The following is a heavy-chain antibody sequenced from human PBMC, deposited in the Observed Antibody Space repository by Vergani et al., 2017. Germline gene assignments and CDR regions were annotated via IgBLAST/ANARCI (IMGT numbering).Heavy chain of an antibody. Sequence: QMQLVQSGPEVKKPGTSVKVSCKASGFTFTSSAVQWVRQARGQRLEWIGWIVVGSGNTNYAQKFQERVTITRDMSTSTAYMELSSLGSEDTAVYYCAADIQRRYYYMDVRGKGTTVTVSS. CDR2: IVVGSGNT. D-gene: IGHD2-2*03. CDR3: AADIQRRYYYMDV. V-gene: IGHV1-58*01. CDR1: GFTFTSSA. J-gene: IGHJ6*03.